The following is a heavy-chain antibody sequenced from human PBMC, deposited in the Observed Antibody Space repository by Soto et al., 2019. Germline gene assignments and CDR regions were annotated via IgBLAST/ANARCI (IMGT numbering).Heavy chain of an antibody. CDR2: ITRSGGST. V-gene: IGHV3-23*01. CDR3: ATEPIGYFDY. D-gene: IGHD3-22*01. J-gene: IGHJ4*02. CDR1: GFTFSNYA. Sequence: EVQLLESGGGLIQPGGSLRLSCAASGFTFSNYAMSWVRQAPGKGLEWVSAITRSGGSTYYADSVKGRFTISRDNSKNTLYPQMNSLRAEDTAIYYCATEPIGYFDYWGQGTLVTVSS.